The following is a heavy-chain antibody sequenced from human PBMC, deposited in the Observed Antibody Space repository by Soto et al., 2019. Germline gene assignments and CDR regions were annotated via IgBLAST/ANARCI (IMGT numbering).Heavy chain of an antibody. CDR2: NYWDDDR. V-gene: IGHV2-5*02. D-gene: IGHD2-15*01. CDR1: GFSPSTSGVG. J-gene: IGHJ5*02. CDR3: VHTAVATRFVP. Sequence: SGPTLVNPTQTLTLTFTFSGFSPSTSGVGVRWILKPRGKVLEWLEVNYWDDDRRYCPSLNSRLNITKGTSAHQVILTMTHMDPVDTAPSYCVHTAVATRFVPCGQGTRVAVS.